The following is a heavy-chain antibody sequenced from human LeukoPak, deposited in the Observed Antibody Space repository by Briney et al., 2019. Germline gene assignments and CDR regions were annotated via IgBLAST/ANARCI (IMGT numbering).Heavy chain of an antibody. CDR1: GYTFTSYY. D-gene: IGHD3-22*01. CDR2: INPSGGST. V-gene: IGHV1-46*01. CDR3: ARIEYDSSGYYYFDY. J-gene: IGHJ4*02. Sequence: ASVKVSCKASGYTFTSYYMHWVRQAPGQGLEWMGIINPSGGSTSYAQKFQGRVTMTRDTSTSTVHMELSSLRSEDTAVYYCARIEYDSSGYYYFDYWGQGTLVTVSS.